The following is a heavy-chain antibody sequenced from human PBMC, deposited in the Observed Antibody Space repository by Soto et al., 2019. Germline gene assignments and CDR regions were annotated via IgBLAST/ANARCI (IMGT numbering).Heavy chain of an antibody. CDR3: ARSFPSHYYDSSGYYSTGFDY. V-gene: IGHV5-51*01. J-gene: IGHJ4*02. CDR2: IYPGDSDT. CDR1: GYSFTSYW. Sequence: PGESLKISCKGSGYSFTSYWIGWARQMPGKGLEWMGIIYPGDSDTRYSPSFQGQVTISADKSISTAHLQWSSLKASDTAMYYCARSFPSHYYDSSGYYSTGFDYWGQGTLVTVSS. D-gene: IGHD3-22*01.